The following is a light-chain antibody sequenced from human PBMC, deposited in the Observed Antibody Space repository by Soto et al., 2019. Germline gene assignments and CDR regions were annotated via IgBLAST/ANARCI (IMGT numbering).Light chain of an antibody. V-gene: IGKV3-20*01. CDR1: QSVSSNY. Sequence: EIVLTQSPGTLSLSPGERATLSCRASQSVSSNYLAWYQQKPGQAPRLLIYGASSRATGIPERFSGSGSGTDFTLTISRLEPEDFEVYYCQHYGSSPETFGQGTKVDIK. CDR2: GAS. CDR3: QHYGSSPET. J-gene: IGKJ1*01.